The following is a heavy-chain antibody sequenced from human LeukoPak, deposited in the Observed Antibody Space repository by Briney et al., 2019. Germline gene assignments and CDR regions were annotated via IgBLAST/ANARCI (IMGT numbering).Heavy chain of an antibody. CDR1: GGSISSHY. J-gene: IGHJ6*03. D-gene: IGHD3-16*01. Sequence: SETLSLTCTVSGGSISSHYWSWIRQPPGKGLEWIGYIYYSGSTNYNPSLKSRVTTSVDTSKNQFSLKLSSVTAADTAVYYCARKRLGSHMDVWGKGTTVTVSS. V-gene: IGHV4-59*11. CDR2: IYYSGST. CDR3: ARKRLGSHMDV.